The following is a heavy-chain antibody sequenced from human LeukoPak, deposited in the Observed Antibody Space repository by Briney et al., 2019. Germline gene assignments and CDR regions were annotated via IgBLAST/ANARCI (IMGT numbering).Heavy chain of an antibody. CDR2: ISYDGSNK. V-gene: IGHV3-30-3*01. D-gene: IGHD1-26*01. CDR3: VMAGLGSGTYYYFDY. Sequence: GGSLRLSCAASGFTFSSYAMHWVRQAPGKGLEWVAGISYDGSNKYYADSVKGRFTISRDNSKNTLFLQMSSLRAEDTAVYYCVMAGLGSGTYYYFDYWGQGTLVTVFS. CDR1: GFTFSSYA. J-gene: IGHJ4*02.